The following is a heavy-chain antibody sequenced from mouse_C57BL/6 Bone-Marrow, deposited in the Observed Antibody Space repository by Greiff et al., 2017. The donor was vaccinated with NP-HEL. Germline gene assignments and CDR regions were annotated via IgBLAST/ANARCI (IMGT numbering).Heavy chain of an antibody. Sequence: VQLKESGPELVKPGASVKISCKASGYSFTDYNMNWVKQSTGKSLEWIGVINPNYGTTSYNQKFKGKATLTVDQSSSTAYMQLNSLTAEYSAVYDCAITGAWFAYWGQGTLVTVSA. V-gene: IGHV1-39*01. D-gene: IGHD4-1*01. CDR2: INPNYGTT. CDR1: GYSFTDYN. J-gene: IGHJ3*01. CDR3: AITGAWFAY.